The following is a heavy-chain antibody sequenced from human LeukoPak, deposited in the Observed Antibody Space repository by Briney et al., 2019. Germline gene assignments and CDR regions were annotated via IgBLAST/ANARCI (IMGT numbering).Heavy chain of an antibody. J-gene: IGHJ4*02. CDR1: GGTFSSYA. CDR3: ARVRGSYSPPDY. V-gene: IGHV1-69*13. CDR2: IIPIFGTA. D-gene: IGHD1-26*01. Sequence: GASVKVSCRASGGTFSSYAISWVRQAPGQGLEWMGGIIPIFGTANYAQKFQGRVTITADESTSTAYMELSSLRSEDTAVYYCARVRGSYSPPDYWGQGTLVTVSS.